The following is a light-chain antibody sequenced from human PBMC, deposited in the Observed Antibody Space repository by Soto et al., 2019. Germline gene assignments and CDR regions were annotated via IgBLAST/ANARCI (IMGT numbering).Light chain of an antibody. CDR2: AAT. V-gene: IGKV1-39*01. CDR1: QSINSK. CDR3: QQSYKSPPT. J-gene: IGKJ1*01. Sequence: DIQMTQSPFSLSASVGDRVTITCRASQSINSKLNWYQQKPGEVPKLLIYAATSLQSGVPSRFSGSGSGTDFTLTISSLQPEDFATYYRQQSYKSPPTFGQGTKVDI.